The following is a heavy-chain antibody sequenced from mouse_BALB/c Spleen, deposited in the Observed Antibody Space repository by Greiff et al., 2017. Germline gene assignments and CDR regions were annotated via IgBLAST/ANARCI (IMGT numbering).Heavy chain of an antibody. CDR3: ARAYDGYYSWFAY. V-gene: IGHV2-9*02. J-gene: IGHJ3*01. CDR2: IWAGGST. Sequence: VQVVESGPGLVAPSQSLSITCTVSGFSLTSYGVHWVRQPPGKGLEWLGVIWAGGSTNYNSALMSRLSISKDNSKSQVFLKMNSLQTDDTAMYYCARAYDGYYSWFAYWGQGTLVTVSA. D-gene: IGHD2-3*01. CDR1: GFSLTSYG.